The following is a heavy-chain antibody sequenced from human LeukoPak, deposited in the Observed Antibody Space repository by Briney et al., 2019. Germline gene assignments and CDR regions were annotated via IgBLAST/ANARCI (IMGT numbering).Heavy chain of an antibody. V-gene: IGHV1-46*01. CDR2: INPSGGST. J-gene: IGHJ4*02. CDR3: ARGRSRQWLVLGY. D-gene: IGHD6-19*01. Sequence: ASVKVSCKASGYTFTSYYMRWVRQAPGQGLEWMGIINPSGGSTGYAQKFQGRVTMTRDMSTSTVYMELSSLRSEDTAVYYCARGRSRQWLVLGYWGQGTLVTVSS. CDR1: GYTFTSYY.